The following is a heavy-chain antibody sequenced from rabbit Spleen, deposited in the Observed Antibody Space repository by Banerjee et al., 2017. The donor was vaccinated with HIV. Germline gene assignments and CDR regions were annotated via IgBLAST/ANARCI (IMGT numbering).Heavy chain of an antibody. V-gene: IGHV1S45*01. CDR1: GFSFSDRDV. Sequence: QEQLEESGGGLVKPEGSLTLTCKASGFSFSDRDVMCWVRQAPGKGLEWIACIYAGSSGYIHYATWAKGRFTISKTSSTTVTLQMTSLTAADTATYFCARLSTGGNYFIGGMDLWGPGTLVTVS. J-gene: IGHJ6*01. D-gene: IGHD8-1*01. CDR3: ARLSTGGNYFIGGMDL. CDR2: IYAGSSGYI.